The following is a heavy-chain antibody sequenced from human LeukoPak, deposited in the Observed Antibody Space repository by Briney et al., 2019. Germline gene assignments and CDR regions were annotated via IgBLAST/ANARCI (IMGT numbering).Heavy chain of an antibody. V-gene: IGHV3-30*04. Sequence: GGSLRLSCAASGFTFSSYAMHWVRQAPGKGLEWVAVISYDGSNKYYADSVKGRFTISRVNSKNTLYLQMNSLRAEDTAVYYCARDRAWNYFDYWGQGTLVTVSS. D-gene: IGHD3-3*01. CDR2: ISYDGSNK. J-gene: IGHJ4*02. CDR1: GFTFSSYA. CDR3: ARDRAWNYFDY.